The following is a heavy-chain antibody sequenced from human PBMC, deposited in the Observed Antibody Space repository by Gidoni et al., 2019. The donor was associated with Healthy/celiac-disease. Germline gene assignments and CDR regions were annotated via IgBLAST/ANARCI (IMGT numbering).Heavy chain of an antibody. D-gene: IGHD1-26*01. CDR2: INPSGGST. V-gene: IGHV1-46*01. CDR1: GYPFTSYY. J-gene: IGHJ5*02. CDR3: ARVLGAIGWFDP. Sequence: QVQLVQSGAEVKKPGASVKVSCKASGYPFTSYYMHWVRQAPGQGLEWMGIINPSGGSTSYAQKFQGRVTMTRDTSTSTVYMELSSLRSEDTAVYYCARVLGAIGWFDPWGQGTLVTVSS.